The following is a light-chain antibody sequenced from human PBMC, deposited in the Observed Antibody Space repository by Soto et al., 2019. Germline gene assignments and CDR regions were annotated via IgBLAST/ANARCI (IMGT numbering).Light chain of an antibody. CDR1: QSVSSSY. CDR2: GAS. Sequence: EIVLTQSPGTLSLSPGERATLSCRASQSVSSSYLAWYQRKPGQAPRLLIYGASSRATGIPDRFSGSGSGTVFTLTISRLEPEDFAVYYCQQYNNWPPYTFGQGTKLEIK. V-gene: IGKV3-20*01. J-gene: IGKJ2*01. CDR3: QQYNNWPPYT.